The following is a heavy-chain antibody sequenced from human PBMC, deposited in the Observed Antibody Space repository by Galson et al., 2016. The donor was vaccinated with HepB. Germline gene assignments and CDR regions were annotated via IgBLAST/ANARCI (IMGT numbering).Heavy chain of an antibody. J-gene: IGHJ6*02. V-gene: IGHV3-11*06. CDR3: AREDSSWYGYYGMDV. D-gene: IGHD6-13*01. CDR1: GFTFTDYY. Sequence: SLRLSCAASGFTFTDYYITWIRQAPGKGLEWVSYISSSGSYTNYADSVKGRFTISRDNARKSLYLQLNSLRPDDTAVYYWAREDSSWYGYYGMDVWGQGNTVTVSS. CDR2: ISSSGSYT.